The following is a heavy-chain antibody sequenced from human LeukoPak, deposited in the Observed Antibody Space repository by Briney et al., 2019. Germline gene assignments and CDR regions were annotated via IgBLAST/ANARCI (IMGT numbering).Heavy chain of an antibody. Sequence: PSETLSLTCTVSGGSISGYYWSWIRQPPGKGLELIGYIYPTGITDYNPSLTSRVTISVDTSKNQFPLKLSSVTAPDTAVYYCARFIGSSGYYDYWGHGTLVTVPS. CDR1: GGSISGYY. D-gene: IGHD3-22*01. J-gene: IGHJ4*01. CDR3: ARFIGSSGYYDY. CDR2: IYPTGIT. V-gene: IGHV4-59*01.